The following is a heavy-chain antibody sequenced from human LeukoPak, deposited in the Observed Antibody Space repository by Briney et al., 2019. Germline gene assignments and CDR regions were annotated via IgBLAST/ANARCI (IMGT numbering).Heavy chain of an antibody. J-gene: IGHJ1*01. CDR3: ARDTDYYGSGRQGYFDH. CDR1: GFSISDNF. D-gene: IGHD3-10*01. Sequence: GGSLRLSCAVSGFSISDNFMGWVRQTPGKGLEWFSLIFSGGETYSADSVKGRFAISKDNSRNTLHLQMHSLRVEDTAMYYCARDTDYYGSGRQGYFDHWGQGTLVTVSS. V-gene: IGHV3-66*01. CDR2: IFSGGET.